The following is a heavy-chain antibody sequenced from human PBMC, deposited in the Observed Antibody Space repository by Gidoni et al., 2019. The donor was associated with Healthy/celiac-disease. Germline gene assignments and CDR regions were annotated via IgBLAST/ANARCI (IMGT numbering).Heavy chain of an antibody. J-gene: IGHJ3*02. CDR3: ARESGWGGSPTYDAFDI. Sequence: QVQLVQSGAEVKKPGASVKVSCKASGYTFTSYGISWVRQAPGQGLEWMGWISAYNGTTNYAQKLQGRVTMTTDTSTSTAYMELRSLRSDDTAVYYCARESGWGGSPTYDAFDIWGQGTMVTVSS. V-gene: IGHV1-18*01. D-gene: IGHD1-26*01. CDR2: ISAYNGTT. CDR1: GYTFTSYG.